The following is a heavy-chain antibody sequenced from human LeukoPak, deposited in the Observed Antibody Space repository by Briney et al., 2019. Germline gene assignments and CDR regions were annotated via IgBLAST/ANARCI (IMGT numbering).Heavy chain of an antibody. CDR1: GFTCSSYA. J-gene: IGHJ4*02. CDR2: ISYDGSNK. CDR3: ARERVAAAGTGSRFGY. V-gene: IGHV3-30-3*01. D-gene: IGHD6-13*01. Sequence: PGGYLRLSCAASGFTCSSYAMHWVRQAPGKGLEWVAVISYDGSNKYYADSVKGRFTSSRDNSKNTLYLQMNSLRAEDTAVYYCARERVAAAGTGSRFGYWGQGTLVTVSS.